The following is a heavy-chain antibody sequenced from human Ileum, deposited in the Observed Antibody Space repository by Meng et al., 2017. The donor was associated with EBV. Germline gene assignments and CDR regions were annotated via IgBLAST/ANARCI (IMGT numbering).Heavy chain of an antibody. J-gene: IGHJ4*02. Sequence: QVQLVQSGAEVXXXXXSVKVSXXXSGYTFTSYARHWVRQAPGQRLEWMGWINAVNGNTKYSQKFQGRVTITRDTSASTAYMELSSLRSEDTAVYYCARGEGYCTNGVCSPGYWGQGSLVTVSS. CDR1: GYTFTSYA. V-gene: IGHV1-3*01. CDR3: ARGEGYCTNGVCSPGY. D-gene: IGHD2-8*01. CDR2: INAVNGNT.